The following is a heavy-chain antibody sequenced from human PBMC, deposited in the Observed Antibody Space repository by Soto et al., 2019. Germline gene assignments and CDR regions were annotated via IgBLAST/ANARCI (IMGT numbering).Heavy chain of an antibody. D-gene: IGHD2-2*01. J-gene: IGHJ4*02. CDR1: GGTFSSYS. Sequence: QVQLVQSGAEVKKPGSSVKVSCKASGGTFSSYSISWVRQAPGQGLEWMGGIIPIFGTANYAQKFQGRVTITADESTSTAYMELSSLRSEDTAVYYCARDRGGGKYQLLPFDYWGQGTLVTVSS. V-gene: IGHV1-69*12. CDR3: ARDRGGGKYQLLPFDY. CDR2: IIPIFGTA.